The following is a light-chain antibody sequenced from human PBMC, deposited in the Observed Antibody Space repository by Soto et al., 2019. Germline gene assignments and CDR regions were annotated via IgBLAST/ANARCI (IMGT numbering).Light chain of an antibody. CDR1: QIISNSY. V-gene: IGKV3-20*01. CDR2: DAS. Sequence: EIVLTQSPGTLSLSPGERATLSCRASQIISNSYLAWYQQKPGQAPRLLIYDASSRATGIPDRFSGSGSGTDFTLTISRLEPEDFAVYYCQQYGGSPRTFGQGTKVEIK. CDR3: QQYGGSPRT. J-gene: IGKJ1*01.